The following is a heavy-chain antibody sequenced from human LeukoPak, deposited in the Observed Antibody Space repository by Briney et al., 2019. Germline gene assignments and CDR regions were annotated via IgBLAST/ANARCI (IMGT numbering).Heavy chain of an antibody. CDR1: GYTLTELS. J-gene: IGHJ4*02. D-gene: IGHD4-17*01. V-gene: IGHV1-24*01. CDR3: ARALTYGDYVDY. CDR2: FDPEDGET. Sequence: ASVTVSCKVSGYTLTELSMHWVRQAPGKGLEWMGGFDPEDGETIYAQKFQGRVTMTEDTSTDTAYMELSSLRSEDTAVYYCARALTYGDYVDYWGQGTLVTVSS.